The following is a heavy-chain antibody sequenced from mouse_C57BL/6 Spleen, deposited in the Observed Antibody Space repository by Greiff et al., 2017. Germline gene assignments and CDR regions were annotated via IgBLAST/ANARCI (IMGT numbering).Heavy chain of an antibody. CDR3: ARGNYYSTPFAY. CDR1: GYSFTGYY. V-gene: IGHV1-42*01. Sequence: VQLKQSGPELVKPGASVKISCKASGYSFTGYYMNWVKQSPEKSLEWIGEINPSTGGTTYNQKFKAKATLTVDKSSSTAYMQLKSLTSEDSAVYYCARGNYYSTPFAYWGQGTLVTVSA. J-gene: IGHJ3*01. CDR2: INPSTGGT. D-gene: IGHD2-5*01.